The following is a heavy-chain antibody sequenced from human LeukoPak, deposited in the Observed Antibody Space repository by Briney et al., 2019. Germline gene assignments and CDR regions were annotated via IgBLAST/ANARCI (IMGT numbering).Heavy chain of an antibody. J-gene: IGHJ4*02. CDR2: FYTEDGET. CDR3: ATGSSNYYDSSGYYL. Sequence: ASVKVSCTASGYSFTELSMHRVRHAPGKRLEGRVGFYTEDGETIYAQKYQGRLPMTEDTSTYTVYMELSSLRSEDTDVYYCATGSSNYYDSSGYYLWGQGTLVTVSS. CDR1: GYSFTELS. D-gene: IGHD3-22*01. V-gene: IGHV1-24*01.